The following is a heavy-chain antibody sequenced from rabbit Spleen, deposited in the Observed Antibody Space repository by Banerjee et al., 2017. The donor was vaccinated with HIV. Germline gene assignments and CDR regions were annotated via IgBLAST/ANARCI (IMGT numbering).Heavy chain of an antibody. V-gene: IGHV1S7*01. Sequence: QELVESGGGLGQPGGSLRLSCKASGFDFSTYYMSWVRQAPGKGLEWIGYIDPVFGSTYYASWVNGRFTISSHNAQNTLYLQLNSLTAADTATYFCAREEGLYSSAWGAESFNLWGPGTLVTFS. CDR2: IDPVFGST. D-gene: IGHD4-1*01. CDR1: GFDFSTYY. J-gene: IGHJ4*01. CDR3: AREEGLYSSAWGAESFNL.